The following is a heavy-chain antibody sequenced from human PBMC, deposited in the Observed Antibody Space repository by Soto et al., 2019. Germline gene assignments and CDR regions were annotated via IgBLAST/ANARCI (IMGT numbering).Heavy chain of an antibody. D-gene: IGHD1-7*01. J-gene: IGHJ6*02. Sequence: EVQLVESGGGLVQPGGSLRLSCAASGFSFSSYWMHWVRQAPGKGLVWVSRISTDGTNTSYAASVKGRFAISRDNAKSKLYLQMSSLKAEDTAVYYCARDPLIGNTDYGLDVWGQGTTVTVSS. CDR2: ISTDGTNT. CDR3: ARDPLIGNTDYGLDV. V-gene: IGHV3-74*01. CDR1: GFSFSSYW.